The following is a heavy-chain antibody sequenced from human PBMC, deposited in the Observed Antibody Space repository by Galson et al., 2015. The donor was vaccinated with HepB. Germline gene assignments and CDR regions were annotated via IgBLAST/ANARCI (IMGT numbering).Heavy chain of an antibody. D-gene: IGHD5-24*01. V-gene: IGHV1-69*10. J-gene: IGHJ4*02. CDR2: IIPLFTIT. Sequence: SVKVSCKAAGGVFNTYAISWVRQAPGQGLEWMGGIIPLFTITKYAQKFQAGVTITTDKSASTAYMELRSLKAEDTAVYYCARGDGYNLANAANYWGQGTLVTVSS. CDR3: ARGDGYNLANAANY. CDR1: GGVFNTYA.